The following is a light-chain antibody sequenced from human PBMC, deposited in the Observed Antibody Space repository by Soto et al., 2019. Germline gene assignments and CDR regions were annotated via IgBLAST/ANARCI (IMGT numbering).Light chain of an antibody. Sequence: QSVLTQPASVSGSPGQSITISCTGTSNDDGGYKYVSWYQQHPGKAPKVMIYEVSNRPSGVSNRFSGSKSGNTASLTISGLQAEDEADYYCSSYTSSSTLGVFGSGTKLTVL. J-gene: IGLJ1*01. CDR1: SNDDGGYKY. CDR3: SSYTSSSTLGV. CDR2: EVS. V-gene: IGLV2-14*01.